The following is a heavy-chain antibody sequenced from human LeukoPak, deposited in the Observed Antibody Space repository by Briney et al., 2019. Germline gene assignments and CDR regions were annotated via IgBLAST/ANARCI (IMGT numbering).Heavy chain of an antibody. V-gene: IGHV1-18*01. J-gene: IGHJ4*02. CDR2: ISAYNGNT. Sequence: ASVKVSCKASGYTFTSYGISWVRQAPGQGLEWMGWISAYNGNTYYAQKLQGRVTMTTDTSTSTAYMELRSLRSDDTAVYYCARVPAIYSSSAYPDYWGQGTLVTVSS. CDR3: ARVPAIYSSSAYPDY. D-gene: IGHD6-6*01. CDR1: GYTFTSYG.